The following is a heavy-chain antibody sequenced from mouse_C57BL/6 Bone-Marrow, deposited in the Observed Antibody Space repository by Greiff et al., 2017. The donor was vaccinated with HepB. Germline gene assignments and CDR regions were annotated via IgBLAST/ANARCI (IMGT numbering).Heavy chain of an antibody. CDR3: ARRGAWDFDY. J-gene: IGHJ2*01. Sequence: EVKLVESGGGLVQPGGSLKLSCAASGFTFSDYYMYWVRQTPEKRLEWVAYISNGGGSTYYPDTVKGRFTISRDNAKNTLYLQMSRLKSEDTAMYYCARRGAWDFDYWGQGTTLTVSS. CDR2: ISNGGGST. CDR1: GFTFSDYY. V-gene: IGHV5-12*01.